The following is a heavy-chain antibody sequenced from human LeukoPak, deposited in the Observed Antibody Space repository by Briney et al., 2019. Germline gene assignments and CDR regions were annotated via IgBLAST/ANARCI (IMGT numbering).Heavy chain of an antibody. CDR2: IYYSGST. V-gene: IGHV4-59*01. D-gene: IGHD2-21*01. Sequence: SETLSLTCTVSGGSISSYYWSWIRQPPGKGLEWIGYIYYSGSTNYNPSLKSRVTISVDTSKNQFSLKLSSVTAADTAVYYCARGDPTGYWGQGTLVTVSS. J-gene: IGHJ4*02. CDR1: GGSISSYY. CDR3: ARGDPTGY.